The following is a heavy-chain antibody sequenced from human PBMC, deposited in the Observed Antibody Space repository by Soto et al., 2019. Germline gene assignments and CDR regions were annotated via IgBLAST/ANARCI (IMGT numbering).Heavy chain of an antibody. CDR2: IYFNGAT. CDR1: GGSISSDNYY. CDR3: ACTRYSDNRASAY. V-gene: IGHV4-30-4*01. J-gene: IGHJ4*02. D-gene: IGHD3-22*01. Sequence: QVQLQESGPGLVKPAQTLSLTCTVSGGSISSDNYYWSWIRQPPGKGLEWIGYIYFNGATYHNPSLKGRLIISIDTSRNQFSLKLSSVTAADTAVYYCACTRYSDNRASAYWGRGTLVTVSS.